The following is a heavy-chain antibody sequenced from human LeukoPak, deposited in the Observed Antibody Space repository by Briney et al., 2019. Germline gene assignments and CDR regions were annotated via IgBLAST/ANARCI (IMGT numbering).Heavy chain of an antibody. J-gene: IGHJ4*02. V-gene: IGHV3-21*01. CDR2: ISSSSSYI. D-gene: IGHD6-19*01. Sequence: GGSLRLSCAASGFTFSSYSMNLVRQAPGKGLEWVSSISSSSSYIYYADSVKGRFNISRDNAKNSLYLQMNSLRAEDTAVYYCARDGSNGWYSGFDYWGQGTLVTVSS. CDR3: ARDGSNGWYSGFDY. CDR1: GFTFSSYS.